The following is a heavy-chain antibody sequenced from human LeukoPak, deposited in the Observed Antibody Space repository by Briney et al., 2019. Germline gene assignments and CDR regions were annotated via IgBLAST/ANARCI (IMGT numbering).Heavy chain of an antibody. D-gene: IGHD2-2*02. Sequence: GKSLKISCKGSGYRFTNYWIGWVRQMPGKGLEWMGLIYPDDSDTRYSPSFQGQVTISADKSISTAYLQWSSLKASDTAMYYCAIGGDSTTSCYRCLDYWGQGTLVTVSS. CDR2: IYPDDSDT. CDR1: GYRFTNYW. J-gene: IGHJ4*02. V-gene: IGHV5-51*01. CDR3: AIGGDSTTSCYRCLDY.